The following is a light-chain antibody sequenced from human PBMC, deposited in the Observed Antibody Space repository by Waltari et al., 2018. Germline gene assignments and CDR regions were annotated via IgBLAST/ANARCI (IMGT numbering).Light chain of an antibody. Sequence: QSALTQPASVSGSPGQSITISCTGTATDIGIYNLVSWYQHHPGKAPKLMIYEAAKRPSGVSGRFAGSRSGSTASRTISGLQAEDEADYFCCSYAGSSTWVFGGGTKVTVL. CDR1: ATDIGIYNL. CDR3: CSYAGSSTWV. J-gene: IGLJ3*02. V-gene: IGLV2-23*01. CDR2: EAA.